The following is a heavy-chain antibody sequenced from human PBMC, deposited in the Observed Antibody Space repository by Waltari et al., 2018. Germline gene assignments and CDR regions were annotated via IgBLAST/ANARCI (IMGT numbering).Heavy chain of an antibody. CDR2: IFSSGST. Sequence: QVQLQESGPGLVKPSETLSLTCTVSGGSISSYYWSWIRQPPGKGLEWIAYIFSSGSTNYIPSLKSRVTISIDTSKNQFSRKLNSVTAADTAVYYCARHLSEGDYPLDYWGQGTLATVSS. CDR3: ARHLSEGDYPLDY. J-gene: IGHJ4*02. CDR1: GGSISSYY. D-gene: IGHD4-17*01. V-gene: IGHV4-59*08.